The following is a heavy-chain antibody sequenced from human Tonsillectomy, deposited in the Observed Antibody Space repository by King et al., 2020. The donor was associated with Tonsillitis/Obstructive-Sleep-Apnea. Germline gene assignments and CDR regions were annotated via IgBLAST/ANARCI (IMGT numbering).Heavy chain of an antibody. D-gene: IGHD2/OR15-2a*01. Sequence: QRVQSGAEVKKPGSSVKVSCKASGGTFSSYAISWGRQAPGQGLEWMGGIIPIFVTANYAQKFQGRVTITSDESTGTAYMELSSRRSEDTAVYYCARGNTYYYWGQGTLVTVSS. CDR2: IIPIFVTA. J-gene: IGHJ4*02. V-gene: IGHV1-69*05. CDR3: ARGNTYYY. CDR1: GGTFSSYA.